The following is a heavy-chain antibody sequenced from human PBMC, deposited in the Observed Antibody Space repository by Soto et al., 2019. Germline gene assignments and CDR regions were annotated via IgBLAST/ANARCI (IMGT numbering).Heavy chain of an antibody. J-gene: IGHJ6*02. CDR3: ARARLTFAYGMDV. Sequence: QVLLRESGPGLVKPSETLSLACTVSGGPFNSGAYSWIWIRQPPGKGLEWIGSIYYTGSTNFNPSLKSRVTISMDTSKNQFFLNLKSVTTADTAVYYCARARLTFAYGMDVWGQGATVTVPS. D-gene: IGHD3-16*01. CDR2: IYYTGST. V-gene: IGHV4-61*08. CDR1: GGPFNSGAYS.